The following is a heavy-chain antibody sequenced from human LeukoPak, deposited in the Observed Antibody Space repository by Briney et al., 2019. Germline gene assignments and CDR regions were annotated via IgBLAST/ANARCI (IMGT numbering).Heavy chain of an antibody. D-gene: IGHD4/OR15-4a*01. CDR1: GFIFSNYA. J-gene: IGHJ4*02. V-gene: IGHV3-23*01. CDR3: AKYGAPGWSGYCDY. Sequence: GGSLLLSCAASGFIFSNYAMTWVRQAPGKGLEWVSSISGNAGSTYYIDSGKGRFTISRDNSKNTLFLQMNSLRAEDTGMYYCAKYGAPGWSGYCDYWGQGTLVTVSS. CDR2: ISGNAGST.